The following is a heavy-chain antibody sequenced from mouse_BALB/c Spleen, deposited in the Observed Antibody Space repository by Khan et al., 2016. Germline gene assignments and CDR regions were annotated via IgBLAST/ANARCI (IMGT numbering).Heavy chain of an antibody. CDR3: ARCVRNTLDC. V-gene: IGHV3-2*02. D-gene: IGHD1-1*01. CDR2: ITYTGNT. CDR1: GYSFTSDYA. J-gene: IGHJ4*01. Sequence: EVQLQESGPGLVKPSQSLSLSCTVTGYSFTSDYAYCLIRQFPGSKLWWMGIITYTGNTSYTHYFTSRISITLDTSSNMFFLQFNTLTSEDTATYYCARCVRNTLDCGGQATPATVS.